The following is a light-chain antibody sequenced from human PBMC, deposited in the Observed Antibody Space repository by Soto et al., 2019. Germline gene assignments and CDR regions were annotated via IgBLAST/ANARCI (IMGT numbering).Light chain of an antibody. Sequence: QSALTQPASVSGSPGQSITISCTGNSSDVGAYNLVSWYQHHPDKAPKLMISEVSNRPSGVSDRFSGSKSGNTASLTISGLQAEDEADYYCASLTTTNFVFGTGTQLTVL. CDR3: ASLTTTNFV. V-gene: IGLV2-14*01. CDR1: SSDVGAYNL. J-gene: IGLJ1*01. CDR2: EVS.